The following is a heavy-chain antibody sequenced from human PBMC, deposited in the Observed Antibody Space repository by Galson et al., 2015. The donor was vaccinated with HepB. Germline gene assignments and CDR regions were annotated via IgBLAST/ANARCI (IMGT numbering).Heavy chain of an antibody. CDR3: ARRISLVRGIITKPHYYHCMDV. CDR1: GFTFSSYW. J-gene: IGHJ6*02. Sequence: LRLSCAASGFTFSSYWMNWVRQAPGKGLEWVAHINQDGSSKYYVDSVKGRFTISRDNAKDSVYLQLDSLRAEDTAGYYRARRISLVRGIITKPHYYHCMDVLGQGTTVTVAS. V-gene: IGHV3-7*03. D-gene: IGHD3-10*01. CDR2: INQDGSSK.